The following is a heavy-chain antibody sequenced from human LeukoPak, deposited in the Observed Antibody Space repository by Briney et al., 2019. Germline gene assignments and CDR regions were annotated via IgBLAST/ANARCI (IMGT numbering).Heavy chain of an antibody. D-gene: IGHD6-13*01. Sequence: GGSLRLSCEASGFTVSSNFMSWVRQAPGKGLEWVAVISGSGRSTYYADSVKGRFTISRDNSKNTLYLQMNSLRAEDTAVYHCAKGRDSSWYYFDYWGQGTLVTVSS. CDR1: GFTVSSNF. CDR2: ISGSGRST. CDR3: AKGRDSSWYYFDY. J-gene: IGHJ4*02. V-gene: IGHV3-23*01.